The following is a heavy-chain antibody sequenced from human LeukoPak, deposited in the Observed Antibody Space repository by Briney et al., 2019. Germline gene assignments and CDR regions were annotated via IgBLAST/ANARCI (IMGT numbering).Heavy chain of an antibody. D-gene: IGHD6-13*01. J-gene: IGHJ4*02. V-gene: IGHV1-2*02. CDR3: ARGWGSSSPLDY. CDR1: GNTFTGYF. CDR2: INPNSGVT. Sequence: ASVKVSCKASGNTFTGYFMHWVRQAPGQGLEWMGWINPNSGVTKYAQKFQDRVTMTRDTSSSTAYLEVTRLTSDDTAVYYCARGWGSSSPLDYWGQGTLVTVSS.